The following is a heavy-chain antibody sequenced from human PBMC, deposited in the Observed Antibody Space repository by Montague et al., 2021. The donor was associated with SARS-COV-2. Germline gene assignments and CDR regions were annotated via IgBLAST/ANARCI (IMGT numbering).Heavy chain of an antibody. Sequence: TLSLTCTVSGGSIGSGGYYWSWIRQHPGKGLEWIGYIYYSGSTYYNPPLKSRVTISVDTSKNQFSLKLSSVTAADTAVYYCARVQGITMIVVVIGAFDIWGQGTMVTVSS. CDR3: ARVQGITMIVVVIGAFDI. D-gene: IGHD3-22*01. CDR1: GGSIGSGGYY. V-gene: IGHV4-31*03. J-gene: IGHJ3*02. CDR2: IYYSGST.